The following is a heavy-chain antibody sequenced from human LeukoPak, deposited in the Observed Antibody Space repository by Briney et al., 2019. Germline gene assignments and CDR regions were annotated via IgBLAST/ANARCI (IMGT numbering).Heavy chain of an antibody. D-gene: IGHD3-22*01. CDR1: GYTFTDYY. Sequence: WASVKVSCTASGYTFTDYYMHWVRQAPGQGLEWMGWINPNSGGTNYAQKFQGRVTMTRDTSISTAYMELSRLRSDDTAVYYCARDFGDSSGYYYDDAFDIWGQGTMVTVSS. J-gene: IGHJ3*02. CDR3: ARDFGDSSGYYYDDAFDI. V-gene: IGHV1-2*02. CDR2: INPNSGGT.